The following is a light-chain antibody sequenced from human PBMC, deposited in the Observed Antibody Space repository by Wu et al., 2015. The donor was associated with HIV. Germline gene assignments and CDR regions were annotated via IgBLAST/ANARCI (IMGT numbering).Light chain of an antibody. Sequence: EIVLTQSPGTLSLSPGERATLSCRASESLSSTYLAWYQQKPGQPPRLLIYGGSRRATGIPDRFSGSGSGTDFSLTISRLEPEDFAVYYCHQYGRSPPFTFGPGTKWMS. CDR3: HQYGRSPPFT. CDR1: ESLSSTY. J-gene: IGKJ3*01. CDR2: GGS. V-gene: IGKV3-20*01.